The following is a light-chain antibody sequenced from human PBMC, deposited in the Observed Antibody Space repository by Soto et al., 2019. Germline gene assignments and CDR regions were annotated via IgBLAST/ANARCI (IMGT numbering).Light chain of an antibody. CDR2: GGS. Sequence: IVLTQSPGTLSLSPGDRVTLSCRASQSVNTKLAWYQQKPGQAPTLLMSGGSNRASGVPVRFSGSGSGTDFTHTISRLEPEDFALYYCQQYGGSPITFGLGTRLEIK. J-gene: IGKJ5*01. CDR1: QSVNTK. CDR3: QQYGGSPIT. V-gene: IGKV3-20*01.